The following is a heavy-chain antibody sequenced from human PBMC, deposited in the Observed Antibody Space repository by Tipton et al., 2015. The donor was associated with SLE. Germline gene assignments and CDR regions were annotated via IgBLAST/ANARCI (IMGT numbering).Heavy chain of an antibody. CDR2: MNQDGSGK. Sequence: SLRLSCAASGFTFSSYWMSWVRQAPGKGLEWVANMNQDGSGKYYVDSVKGRFTISRGNARNSLYLQMNSLRVEDTAVYYCARDSSGWHPLDYWGQGTLVTVSS. J-gene: IGHJ4*02. V-gene: IGHV3-7*05. D-gene: IGHD6-19*01. CDR3: ARDSSGWHPLDY. CDR1: GFTFSSYW.